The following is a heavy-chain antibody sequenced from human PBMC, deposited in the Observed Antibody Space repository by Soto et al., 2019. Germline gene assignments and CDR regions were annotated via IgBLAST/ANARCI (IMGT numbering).Heavy chain of an antibody. J-gene: IGHJ6*03. D-gene: IGHD2-2*01. CDR2: ITGSTGTT. Sequence: EVQVLESGGGSVQPGGPLRLSCAASGFTFSNFAMSWVRHAPGKGLEWVSEITGSTGTTYYADSVRGRFIISRDSSQNTLHLQMNSLRPEDTAVYYCAKDTSSSPYYMDVWGKGTTVTVSS. V-gene: IGHV3-23*01. CDR3: AKDTSSSPYYMDV. CDR1: GFTFSNFA.